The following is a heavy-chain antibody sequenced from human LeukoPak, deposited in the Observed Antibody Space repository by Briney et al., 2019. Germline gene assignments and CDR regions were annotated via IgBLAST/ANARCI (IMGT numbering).Heavy chain of an antibody. CDR3: ASFYGYPFWSSYYWDC. Sequence: PGGSLRLSCAASGFTFSSYSMNWVRQAPGKGLEWVSYISSSSSTIYYADSVKGRFTISRDNAKNSLYLQMNSLRAEDTAVYYCASFYGYPFWSSYYWDCWGQGTLVTVSS. CDR2: ISSSSSTI. CDR1: GFTFSSYS. V-gene: IGHV3-48*01. J-gene: IGHJ4*02. D-gene: IGHD3-3*01.